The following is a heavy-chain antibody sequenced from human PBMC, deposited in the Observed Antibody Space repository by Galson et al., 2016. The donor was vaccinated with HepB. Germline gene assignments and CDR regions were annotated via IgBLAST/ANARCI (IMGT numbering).Heavy chain of an antibody. V-gene: IGHV3-48*04. Sequence: SLRLSCAASGFTFSSYSMSWVRQAPGRGLEWVSYISSSSSTIYYADSVKGRFTISRDNAKNSLFLQLNSQRAEDTAVYYCARLRFSSSWYKDYWGQGTLVTVSS. CDR3: ARLRFSSSWYKDY. D-gene: IGHD6-13*01. J-gene: IGHJ4*02. CDR1: GFTFSSYS. CDR2: ISSSSSTI.